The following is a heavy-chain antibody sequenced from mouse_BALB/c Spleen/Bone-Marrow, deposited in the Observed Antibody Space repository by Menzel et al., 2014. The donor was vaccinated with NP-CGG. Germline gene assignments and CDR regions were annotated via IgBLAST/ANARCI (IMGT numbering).Heavy chain of an antibody. CDR2: ISGGGSYT. CDR3: ARHAYYDQTEVSFVY. Sequence: EVKLEESGGGLVKSGGSLKLSCAASGFSFNSYSMSWVRQTPEKRLEWVATISGGGSYTFYPDSVKGRFTISSDNAKNNLYLQLSSLRSEDTALYYCARHAYYDQTEVSFVYWGQGTLVTVSA. D-gene: IGHD2-4*01. J-gene: IGHJ3*01. V-gene: IGHV5-9-2*01. CDR1: GFSFNSYS.